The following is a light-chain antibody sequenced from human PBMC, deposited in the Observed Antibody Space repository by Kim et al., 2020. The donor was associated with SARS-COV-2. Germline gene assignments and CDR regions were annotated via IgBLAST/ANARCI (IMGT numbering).Light chain of an antibody. Sequence: VAPGERATPSCRASQSVSSNLAWYQKKPGQAPRLLIYGASTRATGVPARFRGSGSGTEFTLTISSLQSEDFAVYYCQQSNNWPRTFGQGTKVDIK. CDR3: QQSNNWPRT. V-gene: IGKV3-15*01. CDR1: QSVSSN. CDR2: GAS. J-gene: IGKJ1*01.